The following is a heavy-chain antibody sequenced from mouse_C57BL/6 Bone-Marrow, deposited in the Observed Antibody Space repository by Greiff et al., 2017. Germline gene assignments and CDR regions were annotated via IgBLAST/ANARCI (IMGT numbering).Heavy chain of an antibody. CDR1: GYTFTSYW. Sequence: QVQLQQPGAELVKPGASVKMSCKASGYTFTSYWITWVKQRPGQGLEWIGDIYPGSGSTNYNEKFKSKATLTVDTSSSTAYMQLSSLTSEDSAVYYCARRVNYDNYFDYWGQGTTLTVSS. CDR3: ARRVNYDNYFDY. V-gene: IGHV1-55*01. D-gene: IGHD2-1*01. J-gene: IGHJ2*01. CDR2: IYPGSGST.